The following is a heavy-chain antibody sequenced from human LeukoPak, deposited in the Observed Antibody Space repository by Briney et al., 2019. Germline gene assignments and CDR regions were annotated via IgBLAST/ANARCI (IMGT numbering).Heavy chain of an antibody. V-gene: IGHV4-59*01. CDR1: GDSISLFY. J-gene: IGHJ5*02. Sequence: SETLSLTCIVSGDSISLFYWSWIRQPPGKGLEWIGYIHYSGRTNYNPSLKSRVTMSLDTSKNHFSLKLRSVTAADTPVYYCARVSPDTATDYGWFDPWGQGSLVTVSS. CDR2: IHYSGRT. CDR3: ARVSPDTATDYGWFDP. D-gene: IGHD5-18*01.